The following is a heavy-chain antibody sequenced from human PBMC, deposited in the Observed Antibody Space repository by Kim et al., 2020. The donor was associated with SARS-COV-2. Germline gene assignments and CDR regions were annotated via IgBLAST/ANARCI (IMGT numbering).Heavy chain of an antibody. CDR3: ARVVPPEWLDTMWRFDP. D-gene: IGHD3-3*01. V-gene: IGHV1-2*06. J-gene: IGHJ5*02. CDR2: INPNSGGT. Sequence: ASVKVSCKASGYTFTGYYMHWVRQAPGQGLEWMGRINPNSGGTNYAQKFQGRVTMTRDTSISTAYMELSRLRSDDTAVYYCARVVPPEWLDTMWRFDPWGQGTLVTVSS. CDR1: GYTFTGYY.